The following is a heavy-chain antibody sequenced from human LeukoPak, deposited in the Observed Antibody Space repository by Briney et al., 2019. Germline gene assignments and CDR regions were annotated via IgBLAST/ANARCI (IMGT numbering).Heavy chain of an antibody. D-gene: IGHD6-19*01. Sequence: GGSLRLSCVASGFTFSKYGMHWVRQAPGKGLEWLAIIWYDGHNKYYADSVKGRFTISRDNSKDTLFLEMTDLRAEDTAVYYCAREWGLIAVAGGPGYWGQGALVTVSS. CDR1: GFTFSKYG. J-gene: IGHJ4*02. V-gene: IGHV3-33*01. CDR2: IWYDGHNK. CDR3: AREWGLIAVAGGPGY.